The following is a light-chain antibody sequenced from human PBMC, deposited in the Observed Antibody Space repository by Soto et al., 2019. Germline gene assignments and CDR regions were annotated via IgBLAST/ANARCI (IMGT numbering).Light chain of an antibody. J-gene: IGKJ4*01. CDR2: DAS. Sequence: IVMTQSPATLSVSPGERATLSCRASQSIGSTLAWYQQKPGQTPRLLIYDASTRATGIPARFSGIGSGTDFTLIISSLQSEDFAVYYCQHYKTWPLSFGGGTKVEI. CDR3: QHYKTWPLS. V-gene: IGKV3-15*01. CDR1: QSIGST.